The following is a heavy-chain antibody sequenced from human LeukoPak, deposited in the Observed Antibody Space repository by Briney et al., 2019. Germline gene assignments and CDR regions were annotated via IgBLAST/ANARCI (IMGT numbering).Heavy chain of an antibody. CDR3: AHKYSRSSYFDS. V-gene: IGHV2-5*02. Sequence: SGPTLVNPTQTFTLTCTFSGFSLSTSGVGVGWIRQPPGKALEWVALIYWDDDQRYSPSLKSRVTITKDTSKNQVVLTMTNMDPVDTAIYYCAHKYSRSSYFDSWGQGMLVTVSS. CDR2: IYWDDDQ. D-gene: IGHD6-6*01. J-gene: IGHJ4*02. CDR1: GFSLSTSGVG.